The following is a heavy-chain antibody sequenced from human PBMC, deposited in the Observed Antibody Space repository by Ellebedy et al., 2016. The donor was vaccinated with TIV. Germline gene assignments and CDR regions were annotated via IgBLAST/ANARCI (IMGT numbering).Heavy chain of an antibody. CDR1: GGSFSGYY. V-gene: IGHV4-59*10. CDR3: ARRDYYYGMDV. J-gene: IGHJ6*02. CDR2: IYTSGST. Sequence: SETLSLTCAVYGGSFSGYYWSWIRQPAGKGLEWIGRIYTSGSTNYNPSPKSRITMSADTSKNQFTLKLSSVTAADTAVYYCARRDYYYGMDVWGQGTTVTVSS.